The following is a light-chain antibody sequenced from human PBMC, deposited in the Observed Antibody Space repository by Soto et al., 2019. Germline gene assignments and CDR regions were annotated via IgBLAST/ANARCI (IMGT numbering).Light chain of an antibody. CDR3: AAWDERLSTYVV. CDR1: SSNIGSDY. CDR2: RNH. Sequence: QSVLTQPPSASGTPGQRVTIASSVSSSNIGSDYVYCYQQLPGTAPKLLIYRNHQRPSGVPDRFSASKSGTSASVAISVLRSEDEADYDCAAWDERLSTYVVCGGGTTLTVL. J-gene: IGLJ2*01. V-gene: IGLV1-47*01.